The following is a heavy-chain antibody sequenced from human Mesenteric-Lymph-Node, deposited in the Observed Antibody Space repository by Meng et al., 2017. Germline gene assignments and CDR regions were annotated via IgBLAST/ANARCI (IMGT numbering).Heavy chain of an antibody. D-gene: IGHD2-2*01. CDR3: ARGELLWDY. Sequence: QVRLKESGPVLLKPSQTLSFTCTVPGDSISSGEYFCSWIRQPPGKGLEWIGYMDYRGSTFYNPSLKSRVTISVDTSKNQFSLKLSSVTAADTAVYFCARGELLWDYWGQGTLVTVSS. CDR1: GDSISSGEYF. CDR2: MDYRGST. J-gene: IGHJ4*02. V-gene: IGHV4-30-4*01.